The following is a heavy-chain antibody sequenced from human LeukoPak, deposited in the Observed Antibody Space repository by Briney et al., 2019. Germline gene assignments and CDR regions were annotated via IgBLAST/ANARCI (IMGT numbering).Heavy chain of an antibody. Sequence: GRSLRLSCAASGFTFDDYAMHWVRQAPGKGLEWVSGISWNSGSIGYADSVEGRFTISRDNAKNSLYLQMNSLRAEDTALYYCAKLNSGYDGWFDPWGQGTLVTVSS. CDR2: ISWNSGSI. CDR3: AKLNSGYDGWFDP. V-gene: IGHV3-9*01. J-gene: IGHJ5*02. CDR1: GFTFDDYA. D-gene: IGHD5-12*01.